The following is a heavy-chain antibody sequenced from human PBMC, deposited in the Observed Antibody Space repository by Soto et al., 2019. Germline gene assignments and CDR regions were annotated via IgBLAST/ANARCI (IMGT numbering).Heavy chain of an antibody. Sequence: SETLSLTCTVSGGSISSSSYYWGWIRQPPGKGLEWIGSIYYSGSTYYNPSLKSRVTISVDTSKNQFSLKLSSVTAADTAVYYCARSHSEEGYYYYYMDVWGKGTTVTVSS. D-gene: IGHD4-4*01. CDR1: GGSISSSSYY. CDR3: ARSHSEEGYYYYYMDV. V-gene: IGHV4-39*01. CDR2: IYYSGST. J-gene: IGHJ6*03.